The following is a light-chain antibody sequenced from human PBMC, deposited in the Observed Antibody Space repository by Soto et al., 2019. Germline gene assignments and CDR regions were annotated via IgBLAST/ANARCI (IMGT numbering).Light chain of an antibody. Sequence: DIHLTQSPSSLSASVGDRVTITCRARHPISSYLHWYQKRPGEAPKLLIYAVSTLHSGVPSRFSGSGSGTDFTLTISSLQPEAFATYYGQQSFSTPIYTCGQGTELEIK. CDR1: HPISSY. J-gene: IGKJ2*01. V-gene: IGKV1-39*01. CDR2: AVS. CDR3: QQSFSTPIYT.